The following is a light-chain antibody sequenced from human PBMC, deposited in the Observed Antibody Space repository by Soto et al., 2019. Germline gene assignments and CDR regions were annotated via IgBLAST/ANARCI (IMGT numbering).Light chain of an antibody. Sequence: ETVMTQSPATLSVSPGERATLSCRASQSVSSKLAWYQQKPGQAPRLLIYGASSRATGIPDRFSGSGSGTDFTLTISSLQPEDFATYYCQQSYSTPRTFGQGTKVDIK. CDR2: GAS. CDR1: QSVSSK. J-gene: IGKJ1*01. V-gene: IGKV3D-15*01. CDR3: QQSYSTPRT.